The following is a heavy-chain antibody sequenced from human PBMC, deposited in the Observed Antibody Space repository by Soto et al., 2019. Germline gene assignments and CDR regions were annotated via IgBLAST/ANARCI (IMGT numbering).Heavy chain of an antibody. CDR1: GGSSSSYY. D-gene: IGHD6-25*01. V-gene: IGHV4-59*01. Sequence: SETLSLTSTVSGGSSSSYYWSWIRQPPGKGLEWIGYIYYSGSTNYNPSLKSRVTISVDTSKNQFSLKLSSVTAADTAVYYCARDSVYYYMDVWGKGTTVTVSS. J-gene: IGHJ6*03. CDR3: ARDSVYYYMDV. CDR2: IYYSGST.